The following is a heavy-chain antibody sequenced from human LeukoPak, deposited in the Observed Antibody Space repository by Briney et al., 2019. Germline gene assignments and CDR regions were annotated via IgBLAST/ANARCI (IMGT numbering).Heavy chain of an antibody. CDR3: ANFRGYSGYGGLFDY. J-gene: IGHJ4*02. Sequence: PGGSLRLSCAASGFTFSSYGMHWFRQARGKGLEWVAFIRYDGSSKYYADSVKGRFTISRDNSKNTLYLQMNSLRAEDTAVYYCANFRGYSGYGGLFDYWGQGTLVTVSS. CDR1: GFTFSSYG. V-gene: IGHV3-30*02. CDR2: IRYDGSSK. D-gene: IGHD5-12*01.